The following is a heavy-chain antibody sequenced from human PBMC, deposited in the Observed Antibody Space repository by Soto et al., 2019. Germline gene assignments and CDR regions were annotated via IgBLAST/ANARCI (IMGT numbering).Heavy chain of an antibody. J-gene: IGHJ5*02. V-gene: IGHV3-74*01. CDR2: ITSDGKSK. CDR3: SRESGDWPLNWFDP. D-gene: IGHD2-21*02. CDR1: GFNFSNHW. Sequence: GGSLRLSCAASGFNFSNHWMHWVRQRPAEGLVWVSRITSDGKSKAYAESVKGRFAISRDNAKNTLYLQMNGLTAEDTAVYYCSRESGDWPLNWFDPWGQGTLVTVSS.